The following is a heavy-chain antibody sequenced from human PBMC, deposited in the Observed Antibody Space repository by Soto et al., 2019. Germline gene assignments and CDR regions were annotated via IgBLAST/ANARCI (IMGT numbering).Heavy chain of an antibody. CDR3: ARWITSFWSGYYDY. D-gene: IGHD3-3*01. CDR1: GGSLSSGDYY. J-gene: IGHJ4*02. Sequence: SETLSLTCTVSGGSLSSGDYYWCWIRQPPGKGLEWIGYIYYSGSTYYNPSLKSRVTISVDTSKNQFSLKLSSVTAADTAVYYCARWITSFWSGYYDYWGQGTLVTVSS. CDR2: IYYSGST. V-gene: IGHV4-30-4*01.